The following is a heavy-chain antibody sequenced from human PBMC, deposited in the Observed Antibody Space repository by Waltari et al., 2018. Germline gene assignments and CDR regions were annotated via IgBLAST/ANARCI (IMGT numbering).Heavy chain of an antibody. V-gene: IGHV4-31*03. CDR3: ARDAYCGGDCPYYFDY. Sequence: QVQLQESGPGLVKPSQTLSLTCTVSGGSISSGGYYWSWIRQQPGKGLEWIGYIYYSGSTYYNPSLKSRVTISVDTSKNQFSLKLSSVTAADTAVYYCARDAYCGGDCPYYFDYWGQGTLVTVSS. D-gene: IGHD2-21*01. CDR1: GGSISSGGYY. J-gene: IGHJ4*02. CDR2: IYYSGST.